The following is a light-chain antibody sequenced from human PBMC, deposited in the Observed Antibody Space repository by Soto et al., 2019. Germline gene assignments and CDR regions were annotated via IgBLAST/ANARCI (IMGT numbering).Light chain of an antibody. CDR3: QHRSNWPLT. CDR2: GAS. V-gene: IGKV3-15*01. J-gene: IGKJ4*01. CDR1: QSINNK. Sequence: EIIMTQSPATLSMSPGERATVSCRASQSINNKLVWYQQKPGQPPRLLIYGASTRAPDISVKFSGGGSGTEFALTISSLEPEDFAVYYCQHRSNWPLTFGGGTKVDIK.